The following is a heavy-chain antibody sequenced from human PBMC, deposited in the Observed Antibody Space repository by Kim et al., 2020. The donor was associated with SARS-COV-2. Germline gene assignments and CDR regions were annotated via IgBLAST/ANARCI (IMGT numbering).Heavy chain of an antibody. J-gene: IGHJ2*01. Sequence: SETLSLICAVYGGSFSGYYWSWIRQPPGKGLEWIGEINHSGSTNYNPSLKSRVTISVDTSKNQFSLKLSSVTAADTAVYYCARGRYIAAAIFDLWGRGTLVTVSS. CDR3: ARGRYIAAAIFDL. CDR1: GGSFSGYY. D-gene: IGHD6-13*01. CDR2: INHSGST. V-gene: IGHV4-34*01.